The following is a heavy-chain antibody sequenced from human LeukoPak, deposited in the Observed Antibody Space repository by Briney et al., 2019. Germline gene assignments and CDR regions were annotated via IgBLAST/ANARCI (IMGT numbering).Heavy chain of an antibody. J-gene: IGHJ4*02. Sequence: GGSLRLSCAASGFTFSSYGMHWVRQAPGKGLEWVAVIWYDGSNKYYADSVKGRFTISRDNSKNTLYLQMNLRRAEDTAVFYGAKERGGGGYSYGQYYFDYWGQGTLVTVSS. CDR3: AKERGGGGYSYGQYYFDY. V-gene: IGHV3-33*06. CDR2: IWYDGSNK. D-gene: IGHD5-18*01. CDR1: GFTFSSYG.